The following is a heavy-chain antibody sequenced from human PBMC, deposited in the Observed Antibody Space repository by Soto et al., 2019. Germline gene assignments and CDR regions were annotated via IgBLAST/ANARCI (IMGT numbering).Heavy chain of an antibody. CDR2: IDTSGTKI. CDR3: ASHYDMWSGYLSPVDY. CDR1: GYTFSDYY. J-gene: IGHJ4*02. D-gene: IGHD3-3*01. Sequence: QVQLVESGGDLVKPGGSLRLSCAASGYTFSDYYMSWIRQAPGKGLEWISYIDTSGTKIYYADSVKGRFTITRDNAKNSLYLDMNRLTASATAVYYCASHYDMWSGYLSPVDYWGQGTLVTVSS. V-gene: IGHV3-11*01.